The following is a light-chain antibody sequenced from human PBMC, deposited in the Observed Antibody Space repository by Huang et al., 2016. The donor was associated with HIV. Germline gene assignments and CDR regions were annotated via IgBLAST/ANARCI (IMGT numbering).Light chain of an antibody. CDR3: MQGTHTPYT. CDR1: QSLGYSDGDTY. CDR2: KVS. V-gene: IGKV2-30*01. J-gene: IGKJ2*01. Sequence: DVVLTQSPITLPVPLGQPASISCRAGQSLGYSDGDTYLNWFQERAGQSQRLLIYKVSNRDVGVPDRFSGNGSGTDFTLKISRVEAEDVGVYYCMQGTHTPYTFGQGTKLEIK.